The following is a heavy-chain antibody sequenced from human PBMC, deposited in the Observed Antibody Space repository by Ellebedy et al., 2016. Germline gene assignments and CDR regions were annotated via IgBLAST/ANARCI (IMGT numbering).Heavy chain of an antibody. J-gene: IGHJ4*02. V-gene: IGHV3-69-1*02. D-gene: IGHD2-8*01. CDR3: AKDLPNWANDY. CDR1: GFAFDDNA. CDR2: ISGTNVK. Sequence: GESLKISXEASGFAFDDNAMNWVRQAPGRGLEWVAYISGTNVKFYADSVKGRFTISRDNAKKSVYLQMNSLRVDDTAVYYCAKDLPNWANDYWGQGVLVTVSS.